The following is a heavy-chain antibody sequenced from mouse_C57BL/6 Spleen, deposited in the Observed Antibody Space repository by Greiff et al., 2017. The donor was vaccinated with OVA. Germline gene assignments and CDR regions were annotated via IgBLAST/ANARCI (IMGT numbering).Heavy chain of an antibody. CDR3: AKGDYDRFAY. D-gene: IGHD2-4*01. V-gene: IGHV1-64*01. J-gene: IGHJ3*01. CDR1: GYTFTSYW. CDR2: IHPNSGST. Sequence: VQLQQPGAELVKPGASVKLSCKASGYTFTSYWMHWVKQRPGQGLEWIGMIHPNSGSTNYNEKFKSKATLTVDKSSSTAYMQLSSLTSEGTAFYYCAKGDYDRFAYWGQGTLVTVSA.